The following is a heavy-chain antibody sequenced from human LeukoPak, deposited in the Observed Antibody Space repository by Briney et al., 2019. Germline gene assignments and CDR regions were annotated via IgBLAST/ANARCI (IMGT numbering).Heavy chain of an antibody. CDR2: FDPEDGET. D-gene: IGHD3-22*01. CDR1: GYTLTELS. V-gene: IGHV1-24*01. CDR3: ATGPYDTVSFDY. Sequence: ASVKVSSKVSGYTLTELSMHWVRQAPGKGLEWMGGFDPEDGETIYAQKFQGRVTMTEDTSTDTAYMELSSLRSEDTAMYYCATGPYDTVSFDYWGQGTLVTVSS. J-gene: IGHJ4*02.